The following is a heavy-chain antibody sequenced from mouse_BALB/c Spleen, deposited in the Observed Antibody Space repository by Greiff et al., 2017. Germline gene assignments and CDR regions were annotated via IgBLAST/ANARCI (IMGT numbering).Heavy chain of an antibody. J-gene: IGHJ3*01. CDR2: ISSGSSTI. CDR1: GFTFSSFG. CDR3: AIRGGDGYQPFAY. Sequence: EVMLVESGGGLVQPGGSRKLSCAASGFTFSSFGMHWVRQAPEKGLEWVAYISSGSSTIYYADTVKGRFTISRDNPKNTLFLQMTSLRSEDTAMYYCAIRGGDGYQPFAYWGQGTLVTVSA. V-gene: IGHV5-17*02. D-gene: IGHD2-3*01.